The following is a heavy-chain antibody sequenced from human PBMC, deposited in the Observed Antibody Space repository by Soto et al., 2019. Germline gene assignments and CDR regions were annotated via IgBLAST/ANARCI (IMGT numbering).Heavy chain of an antibody. CDR3: ARRYGASFDY. CDR1: GGSISSYC. Sequence: SDTLCLTCTVSGGSISSYCWSWIRQPPGRGLEWTGYIYYSGSTNYNPSLKSRVTISVDTSKNQFSLKLSSVTAADTAVYYCARRYGASFDYWGQGTLVTVSS. J-gene: IGHJ4*02. D-gene: IGHD4-17*01. V-gene: IGHV4-59*01. CDR2: IYYSGST.